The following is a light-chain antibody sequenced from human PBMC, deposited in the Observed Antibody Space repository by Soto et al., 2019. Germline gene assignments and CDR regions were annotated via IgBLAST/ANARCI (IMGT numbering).Light chain of an antibody. CDR2: EDF. Sequence: SYELTQAPSVSVAPGQMATMTCGGNNVGRTNVHWYQQKPGQAPVLVIYEDFERPSGIPERFSGSNSGITASLTISRVEAEDEAVYYCHTTDPWLFGGGTKVTVL. CDR3: HTTDPWL. J-gene: IGLJ3*02. V-gene: IGLV3-21*02. CDR1: NVGRTN.